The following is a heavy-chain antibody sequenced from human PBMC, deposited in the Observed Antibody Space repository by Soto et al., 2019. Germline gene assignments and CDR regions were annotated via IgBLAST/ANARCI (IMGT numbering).Heavy chain of an antibody. V-gene: IGHV1-3*01. CDR1: GYTFTSYA. Sequence: ASVKVSCKASGYTFTSYAMHWVRQAPGQRLEWMGWINPGNGNTKYSQKFQGRVKITTDKSARTAYMELSSLRYEDTAVYYCARFGRDSRGYNDYRGQGTIVTVSS. J-gene: IGHJ4*02. CDR2: INPGNGNT. CDR3: ARFGRDSRGYNDY. D-gene: IGHD3-22*01.